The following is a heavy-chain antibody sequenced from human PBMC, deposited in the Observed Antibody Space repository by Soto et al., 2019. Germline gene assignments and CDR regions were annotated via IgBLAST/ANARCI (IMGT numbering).Heavy chain of an antibody. CDR3: AREPRYCSGGSCSIMGDAFDI. J-gene: IGHJ3*02. D-gene: IGHD2-15*01. Sequence: EVQLVESGGGLVQPGGSLRLSCVASGFTVTDIYMNWVRQAPGKGLEWVSVIYKDFTDYADFVRGRFSVSTDTSKNALYLQLHNLRAEDTAVYYCAREPRYCSGGSCSIMGDAFDIWGQGPMVTVSS. CDR2: IYKDFT. V-gene: IGHV3-66*01. CDR1: GFTVTDIY.